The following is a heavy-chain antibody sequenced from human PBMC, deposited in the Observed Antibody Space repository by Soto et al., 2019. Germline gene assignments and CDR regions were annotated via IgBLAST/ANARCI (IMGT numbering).Heavy chain of an antibody. CDR3: SWSLNY. J-gene: IGHJ4*02. Sequence: EVQLVQSGGGLAQPGGSLRLSCAASGFPFSSSWMDWVRQAPGKGLEWVANIKGDGRQTSYVDSVKGRFTVSRDNAENALFLQMSSLRVEDTAVYYCSWSLNYWGQGTLVTVSS. D-gene: IGHD1-26*01. CDR1: GFPFSSSW. V-gene: IGHV3-7*01. CDR2: IKGDGRQT.